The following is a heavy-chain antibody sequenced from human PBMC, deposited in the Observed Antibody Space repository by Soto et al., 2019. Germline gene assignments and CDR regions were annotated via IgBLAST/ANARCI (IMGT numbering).Heavy chain of an antibody. CDR3: ARVVISSFPASYYDVMAV. D-gene: IGHD2-21*01. CDR2: ISAYNGNT. J-gene: IGHJ6*02. V-gene: IGHV1-18*04. CDR1: GYTFTSYG. Sequence: AAVKPSCKASGYTFTSYGISWVRQAPGQGLEWMGWISAYNGNTNYAQKLQGRVTMTTDTSTSTAYMELTSLRSEDTAVYYCARVVISSFPASYYDVMAVWGQGTTVTVS.